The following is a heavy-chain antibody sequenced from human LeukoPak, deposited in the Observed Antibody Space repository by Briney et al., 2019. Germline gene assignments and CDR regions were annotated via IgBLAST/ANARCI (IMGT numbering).Heavy chain of an antibody. CDR2: ISYDGSHK. J-gene: IGHJ6*03. CDR3: AKVGSPYCSSSSCYGRMDV. D-gene: IGHD2-2*01. CDR1: AFTFSRYA. V-gene: IGHV3-30*04. Sequence: GGSLRLSCAASAFTFSRYAMHWVRQAPGKGLECVTLISYDGSHKDYADSVKGRFTISRDNSKNTLYLQMNSLRPEDTAVYYCAKVGSPYCSSSSCYGRMDVWGKGTSVTVSS.